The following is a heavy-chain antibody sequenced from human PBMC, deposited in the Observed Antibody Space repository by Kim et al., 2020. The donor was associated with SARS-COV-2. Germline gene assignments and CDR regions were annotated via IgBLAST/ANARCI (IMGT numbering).Heavy chain of an antibody. V-gene: IGHV2-5*04. D-gene: IGHD4-4*01. Sequence: SGPTLVRPTQTLTLTCTFSGFSLSFSGVGVGWVRQPPGKALEWLAVIYWDDERRYSPSLKSRLTITKDTSKHLVVLTMTNVDPLDTGTYYCVKLNTEQTYYGLDVWGQGTTVTVSS. CDR2: IYWDDER. J-gene: IGHJ6*02. CDR1: GFSLSFSGVG. CDR3: VKLNTEQTYYGLDV.